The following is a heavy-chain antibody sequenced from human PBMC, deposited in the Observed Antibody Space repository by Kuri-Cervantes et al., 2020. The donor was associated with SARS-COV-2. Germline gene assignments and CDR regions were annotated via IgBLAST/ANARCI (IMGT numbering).Heavy chain of an antibody. V-gene: IGHV3-53*01. J-gene: IGHJ6*02. CDR1: GLTVRGNY. Sequence: GGSLRLSCAASGLTVRGNYMSWVRQAPGKGLEWVSVIYSGGSTYYADSVKGRFTISRDSSKNMLYLQMNSLRAEDTAVYYCARERYGDYVSPYQYYGMDVWGQGTTVTVSS. D-gene: IGHD4-17*01. CDR2: IYSGGST. CDR3: ARERYGDYVSPYQYYGMDV.